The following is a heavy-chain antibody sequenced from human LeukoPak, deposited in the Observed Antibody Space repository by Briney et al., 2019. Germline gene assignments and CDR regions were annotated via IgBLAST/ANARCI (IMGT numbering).Heavy chain of an antibody. CDR3: AKDEGVAVAGPFDY. D-gene: IGHD6-19*01. CDR2: ISWNSGSI. CDR1: GFTFDDYA. Sequence: YPGRSLRLSCAASGFTFDDYAMHWVRQAPGKGLEWVSGISWNSGSIGYADSVKGRFTISRDNAKNSLYLQMNSLRAEDTALYYCAKDEGVAVAGPFDYRGQGTLVTVSS. V-gene: IGHV3-9*01. J-gene: IGHJ4*02.